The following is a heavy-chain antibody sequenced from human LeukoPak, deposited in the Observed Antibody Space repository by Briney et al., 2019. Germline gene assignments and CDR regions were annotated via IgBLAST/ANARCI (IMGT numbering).Heavy chain of an antibody. J-gene: IGHJ1*01. CDR1: GFTFDDYA. CDR2: ISWNSGSI. Sequence: GGSLRLSCAASGFTFDDYAMHWVRQAPGKGLEWVSGISWNSGSIGYADSVKGRFTISRDNAKNSLYLQMNSLRAEDTALYYCAKDSNTQQSAEYFQHWGQGTLVTVSS. V-gene: IGHV3-9*01. CDR3: AKDSNTQQSAEYFQH. D-gene: IGHD2/OR15-2a*01.